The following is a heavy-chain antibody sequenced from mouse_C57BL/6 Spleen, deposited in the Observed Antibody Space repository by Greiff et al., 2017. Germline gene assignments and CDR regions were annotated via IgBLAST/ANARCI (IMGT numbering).Heavy chain of an antibody. D-gene: IGHD1-1*01. Sequence: QVQLQQPGAELVMPGASVKLSCKASGYTFTSYWMHWVKQRPGQGLEWIGEIDPSDSYTNYTQKFKGKSTLTVDKSSSTAYMQLSSLTSEDSAVYYCARRSEGYYGSSYRYYAMDYWGQGTSGTVSS. CDR2: IDPSDSYT. CDR1: GYTFTSYW. V-gene: IGHV1-69*01. J-gene: IGHJ4*01. CDR3: ARRSEGYYGSSYRYYAMDY.